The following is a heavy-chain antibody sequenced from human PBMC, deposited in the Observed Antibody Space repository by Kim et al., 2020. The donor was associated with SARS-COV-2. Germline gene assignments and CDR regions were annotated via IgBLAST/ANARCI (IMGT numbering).Heavy chain of an antibody. J-gene: IGHJ3*02. Sequence: RFTISRDNSKNTLYLQMNSLRAEDTAVYYCARAVVYCSGGSCYGDDAFDIWGQGTMVTVSS. CDR3: ARAVVYCSGGSCYGDDAFDI. V-gene: IGHV3-53*01. D-gene: IGHD2-15*01.